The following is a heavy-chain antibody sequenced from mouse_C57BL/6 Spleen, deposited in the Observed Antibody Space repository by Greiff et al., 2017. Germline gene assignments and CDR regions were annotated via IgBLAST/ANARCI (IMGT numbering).Heavy chain of an antibody. CDR2: ISNLAYSI. CDR3: ARQTGPDWYFDV. V-gene: IGHV5-15*01. Sequence: DVQLVESGGGLVQPGGSLKLSCAASGFTFSDYGMAWVRQAPRKGPVWVAFISNLAYSIYYADTVTGRFTISRENAKNTLYLEMSSLRSEDTAMYYCARQTGPDWYFDVWGTGTTVTVSS. CDR1: GFTFSDYG. D-gene: IGHD4-1*01. J-gene: IGHJ1*03.